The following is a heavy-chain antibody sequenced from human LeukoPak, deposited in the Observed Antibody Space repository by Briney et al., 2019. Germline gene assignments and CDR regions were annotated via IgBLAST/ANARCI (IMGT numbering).Heavy chain of an antibody. CDR2: ISGSGGNT. Sequence: GGSLRLSCAASGFTFSNAWMSWVRQAPGKGLEWVSAISGSGGNTYYADSVKGRFTISRDNSKNTLYLQMNSLRAEDTAVFYCAKGPAALDYWGQGTLVTVSS. CDR3: AKGPAALDY. CDR1: GFTFSNAW. J-gene: IGHJ4*02. D-gene: IGHD2-2*01. V-gene: IGHV3-23*01.